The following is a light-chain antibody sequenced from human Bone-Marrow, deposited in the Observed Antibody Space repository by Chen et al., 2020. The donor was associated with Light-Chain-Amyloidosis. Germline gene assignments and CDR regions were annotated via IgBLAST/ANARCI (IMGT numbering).Light chain of an antibody. CDR3: QSYDSSLGVVI. CDR2: AFS. V-gene: IGLV1-40*01. J-gene: IGLJ2*01. CDR1: TSNIGTGYD. Sequence: QSVLTQPPSVSVAPGQRVTISCTGSTSNIGTGYDVHWYQQFPGTAPRLLIFAFSNRPSGVPDRFSGSKSGTSASLAITGLQTEDEADYYCQSYDSSLGVVIFGGGTKLTVL.